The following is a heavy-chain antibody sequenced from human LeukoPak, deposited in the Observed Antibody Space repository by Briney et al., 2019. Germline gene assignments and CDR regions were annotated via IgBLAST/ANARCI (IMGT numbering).Heavy chain of an antibody. Sequence: SETLSLTCTVSGGSISSGDYYWSWIRQPPGKGLEWIGYIYYSGSTYYNPSLKSRVTISVDASKNQFSLKLSSVTAADTAVYYCASVVGATLDYWGQGTLVTVSS. CDR1: GGSISSGDYY. CDR2: IYYSGST. CDR3: ASVVGATLDY. J-gene: IGHJ4*02. V-gene: IGHV4-30-4*01. D-gene: IGHD1-26*01.